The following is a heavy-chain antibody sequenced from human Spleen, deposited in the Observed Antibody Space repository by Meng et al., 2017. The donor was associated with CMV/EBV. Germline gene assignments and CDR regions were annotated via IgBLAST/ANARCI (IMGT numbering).Heavy chain of an antibody. D-gene: IGHD3-3*01. Sequence: FSGYYWSWIRQPPGKGLEWIGEINHSGSTNYNPSLKSRVTISVDTSKNQFSLKLSSVIAADTAVYYCARGGYYDFWSGYPHPSWFDPWGQGTLVTVSS. CDR1: FSGYY. J-gene: IGHJ5*02. CDR2: INHSGST. CDR3: ARGGYYDFWSGYPHPSWFDP. V-gene: IGHV4-34*01.